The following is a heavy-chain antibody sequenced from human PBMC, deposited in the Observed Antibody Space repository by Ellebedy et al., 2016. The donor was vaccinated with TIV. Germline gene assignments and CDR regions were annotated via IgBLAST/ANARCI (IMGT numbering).Heavy chain of an antibody. D-gene: IGHD3-3*01. J-gene: IGHJ6*02. CDR2: ISGSGGST. CDR3: AGEIFGVAFYYGMDV. V-gene: IGHV3-23*01. Sequence: GESLKISCAASGFTFSSYAMSWVRQAPGKGLEWVSAISGSGGSTYYADSVKGRFTISRDNSKNTLYLQMNSLRAEDTAVYYCAGEIFGVAFYYGMDVWGQGTTVTVSS. CDR1: GFTFSSYA.